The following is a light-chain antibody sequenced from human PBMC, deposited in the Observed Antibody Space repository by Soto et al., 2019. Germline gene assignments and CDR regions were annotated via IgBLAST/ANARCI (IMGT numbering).Light chain of an antibody. CDR3: QVWDSDSDHPV. V-gene: IGLV3-21*02. J-gene: IGLJ3*02. CDR2: DDS. Sequence: SYELTQPPSVSAAPGQTARLTCVGNNVGTKTVHWYQRRPGQAPVLVVYDDSDWPSGIPERFSGSNSANTATLTITRVEAGDEADYYCQVWDSDSDHPVFGGGTKLTVL. CDR1: NVGTKT.